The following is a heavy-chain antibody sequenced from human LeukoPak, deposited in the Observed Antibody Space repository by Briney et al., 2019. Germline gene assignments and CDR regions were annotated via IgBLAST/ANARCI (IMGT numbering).Heavy chain of an antibody. D-gene: IGHD5-18*01. J-gene: IGHJ3*01. CDR2: IYYSGST. Sequence: SETLSLTCTVSGGSISSYYWSCSRQPPGKGLEWIGYIYYSGSTNYNPSLKSRVTISVDTSKNQFSLKLSSVTAADTAVYYCARMGRGYTCGYDAFDFWGQGTMVTVSS. CDR3: ARMGRGYTCGYDAFDF. V-gene: IGHV4-59*01. CDR1: GGSISSYY.